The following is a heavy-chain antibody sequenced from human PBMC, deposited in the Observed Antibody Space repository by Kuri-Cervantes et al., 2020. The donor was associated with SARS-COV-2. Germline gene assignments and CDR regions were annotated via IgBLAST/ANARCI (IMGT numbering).Heavy chain of an antibody. V-gene: IGHV3-9*01. CDR2: ISWNSGSI. Sequence: GGSLRLSCAASGFTFDDYAMHWVRQAPGKGLEWVSGISWNSGSIGYADSVKGRFTISRDNSRTTLYLQMNSLRAEDTAVYYCARASSSSFGYWGQGTLVTVSS. CDR3: ARASSSSFGY. D-gene: IGHD6-13*01. J-gene: IGHJ4*02. CDR1: GFTFDDYA.